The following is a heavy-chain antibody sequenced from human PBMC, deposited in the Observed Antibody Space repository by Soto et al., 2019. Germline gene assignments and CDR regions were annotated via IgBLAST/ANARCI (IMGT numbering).Heavy chain of an antibody. CDR3: ARGVSSLDYPVAP. Sequence: GASVKVSCKASGGTFSSYAISWVRQAPGQGLEWMGGIIPIFGTANYAQKFQGRVTITADESTSTAYMELSSLRSEDTAVYYCARGVSSLDYPVAPWGQGTLVTVSS. V-gene: IGHV1-69*13. CDR2: IIPIFGTA. D-gene: IGHD3-9*01. J-gene: IGHJ5*02. CDR1: GGTFSSYA.